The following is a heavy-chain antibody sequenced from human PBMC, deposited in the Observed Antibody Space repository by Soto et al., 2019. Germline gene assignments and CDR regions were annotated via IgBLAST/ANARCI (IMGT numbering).Heavy chain of an antibody. CDR1: GFTFSSYG. D-gene: IGHD1-20*01. CDR2: IWYDGSNK. Sequence: QVQLVESGGGVVQPGRSLRLSCAASGFTFSSYGMHWVRQAPGKGLEWVAIIWYDGSNKYYADSVKGRFTVSRDNSKNTLYLQMNSLRAEDTAMYYCGREVYGRGDYWGQGTLVTVSS. J-gene: IGHJ4*02. V-gene: IGHV3-33*01. CDR3: GREVYGRGDY.